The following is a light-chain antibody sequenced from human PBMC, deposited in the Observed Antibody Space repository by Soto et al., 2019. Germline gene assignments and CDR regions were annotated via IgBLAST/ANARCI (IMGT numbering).Light chain of an antibody. Sequence: QSVLTQPPSVSGAPGQRVTMSCTGSSSNIGAGYDVHWFQHLPGTAPKLLIYGNINRLSGVPDRFSGSKSGTSASLAITGLQVEDEADYYCQSYDSSLSAWVFGGGTKLTVL. V-gene: IGLV1-40*01. J-gene: IGLJ3*02. CDR1: SSNIGAGYD. CDR3: QSYDSSLSAWV. CDR2: GNI.